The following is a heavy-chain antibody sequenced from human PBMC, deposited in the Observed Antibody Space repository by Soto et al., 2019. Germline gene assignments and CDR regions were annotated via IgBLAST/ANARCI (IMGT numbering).Heavy chain of an antibody. CDR1: GYTFPSYG. V-gene: IGHV1-18*01. Sequence: ASVKVSCKASGYTFPSYGVSWVRQAPGQGLERMGWISAYNGDTNYAQKVQGRVTMTTDTSTSTAYMELRSLRSDDTAVYYCARDMDPHCSSTSCFGNWFDPWGQGTLVTVS. J-gene: IGHJ5*02. CDR2: ISAYNGDT. CDR3: ARDMDPHCSSTSCFGNWFDP. D-gene: IGHD2-2*01.